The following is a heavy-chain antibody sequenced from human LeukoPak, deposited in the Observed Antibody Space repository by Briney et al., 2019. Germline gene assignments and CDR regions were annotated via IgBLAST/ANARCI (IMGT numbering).Heavy chain of an antibody. Sequence: PGGSLRLSCVASGFTFDDYGMTWVRQAPGKGLEWVSGITSNGANTGYADAVKGRFTISRDNAKNSLYLQMNSLRAEDTALYYCVRSITMFQHWGQGTLVTVSS. CDR2: ITSNGANT. CDR3: VRSITMFQH. V-gene: IGHV3-20*04. J-gene: IGHJ1*01. CDR1: GFTFDDYG. D-gene: IGHD3-10*01.